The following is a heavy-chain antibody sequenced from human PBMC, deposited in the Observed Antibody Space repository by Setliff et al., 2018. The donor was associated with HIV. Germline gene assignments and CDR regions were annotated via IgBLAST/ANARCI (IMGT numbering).Heavy chain of an antibody. J-gene: IGHJ4*02. V-gene: IGHV4-34*01. D-gene: IGHD3-22*01. CDR1: DGSFSGYY. CDR3: ARVRFFDRIGYFARPYYFLDS. CDR2: ISHSGSP. Sequence: LSLTCAVNDGSFSGYYWTWIRQPPGKGLEWIGEISHSGSPNYNPSLKSRVTMSRDTSKNQLPLSLSSVTAADTAVYYCARVRFFDRIGYFARPYYFLDSWGQGTLVTVS.